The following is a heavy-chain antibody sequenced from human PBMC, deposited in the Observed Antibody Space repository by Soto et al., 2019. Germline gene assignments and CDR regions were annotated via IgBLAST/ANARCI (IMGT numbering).Heavy chain of an antibody. Sequence: GGSLRLSFTVSGFAFRHNYLTWIRQAPGKGLEWLSYISTGGSPAYYADSVKGRFTISTDSAKKSLYLQMDSLRADDTGVYYCATGGIYYETWGQGTLVTVSS. CDR3: ATGGIYYET. V-gene: IGHV3-11*01. CDR2: ISTGGSPA. D-gene: IGHD1-26*01. CDR1: GFAFRHNY. J-gene: IGHJ5*02.